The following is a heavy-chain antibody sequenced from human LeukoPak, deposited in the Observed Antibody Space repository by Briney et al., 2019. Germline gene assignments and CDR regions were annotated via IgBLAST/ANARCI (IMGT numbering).Heavy chain of an antibody. CDR3: ARDQGGAEYYFDY. CDR2: ISSSSSYI. V-gene: IGHV3-21*01. D-gene: IGHD1-26*01. J-gene: IGHJ4*02. CDR1: GFTFSSYS. Sequence: GGSLRLSRAASGFTFSSYSMNWVRQAPGKGLEWVSSISSSSSYIYYADSVKGRFTISRDNAKNSLYLQMNSLRAEDTAVYYCARDQGGAEYYFDYWGQGTLVTVSS.